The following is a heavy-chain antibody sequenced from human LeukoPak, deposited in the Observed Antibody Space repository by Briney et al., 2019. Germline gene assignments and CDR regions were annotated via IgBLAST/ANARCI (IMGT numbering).Heavy chain of an antibody. Sequence: SESLSLTCTVSGGSISSYYWSWIRQPPGKGLEWIGYIYYSGSTNYNPSLKSRVTISVDTSKNQFSLKLSSVTAADTAVYYCAREGYYDSSGYPDYWGQGTLVTVSS. V-gene: IGHV4-59*01. D-gene: IGHD3-22*01. CDR1: GGSISSYY. CDR2: IYYSGST. J-gene: IGHJ4*02. CDR3: AREGYYDSSGYPDY.